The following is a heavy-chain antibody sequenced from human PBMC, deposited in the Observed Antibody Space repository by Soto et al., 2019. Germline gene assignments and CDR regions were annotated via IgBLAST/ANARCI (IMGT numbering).Heavy chain of an antibody. CDR2: ISGSGGST. D-gene: IGHD3-22*01. CDR1: GFTFSSYA. CDR3: AKSKGVVVVTFDY. V-gene: IGHV3-23*01. J-gene: IGHJ4*02. Sequence: GGSLRLSCAASGFTFSSYAMSWVRQAPGKGLEWVSAISGSGGSTYYADSVKGRFTISRDNSKNTLYLQMNGLRAEDTAVYYCAKSKGVVVVTFDYWGQGTLVTVSS.